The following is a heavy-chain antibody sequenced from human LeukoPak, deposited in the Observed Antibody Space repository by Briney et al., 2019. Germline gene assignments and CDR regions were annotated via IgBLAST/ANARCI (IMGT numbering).Heavy chain of an antibody. V-gene: IGHV3-74*01. J-gene: IGHJ4*02. CDR1: GFTFSSYW. CDR2: VNSDGRGT. Sequence: QPGGSLRLSCAASGFTFSSYWTHWVRQAPGKGLVWVSRVNSDGRGTSYADSVKGRFTISRDNAKNTLYLQMNSLRAEDTAVYYCAREYWGYDYWGQGTLVTVSS. D-gene: IGHD2-15*01. CDR3: AREYWGYDY.